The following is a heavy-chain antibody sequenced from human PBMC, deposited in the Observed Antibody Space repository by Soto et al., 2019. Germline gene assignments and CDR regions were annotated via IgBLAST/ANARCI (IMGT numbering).Heavy chain of an antibody. CDR2: VSPPFRTS. D-gene: IGHD3-10*01. J-gene: IGHJ6*02. Sequence: QVQLVQSGAEVKKPGSSVKVSCKTSGVSFNNNGIGWVRQAPGHGLEWMGGVSPPFRTSNYARKFQGRISITADASPSTVNMELSSLTSEDTAQYYCARVLYYGSGSYSPYGMDVWGQGTTVTVSS. CDR3: ARVLYYGSGSYSPYGMDV. V-gene: IGHV1-69*01. CDR1: GVSFNNNG.